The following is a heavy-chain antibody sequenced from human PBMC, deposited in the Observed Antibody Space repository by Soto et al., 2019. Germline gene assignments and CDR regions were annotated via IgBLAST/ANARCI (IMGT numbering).Heavy chain of an antibody. V-gene: IGHV1-46*01. CDR2: INPSGGST. Sequence: GASVKVSCKASGYTFTSYYMHWVRQAPGQGLEWMGIINPSGGSTSYAQKFQGRVTTTRDTSTSTVYMELSSLRSEDTAVYYCARTRAVAGYYYYGMDVWGQGTTVTVSS. J-gene: IGHJ6*02. CDR1: GYTFTSYY. D-gene: IGHD6-19*01. CDR3: ARTRAVAGYYYYGMDV.